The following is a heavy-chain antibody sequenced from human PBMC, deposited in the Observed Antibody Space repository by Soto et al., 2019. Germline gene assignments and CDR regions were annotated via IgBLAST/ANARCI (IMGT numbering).Heavy chain of an antibody. CDR1: GFTFSSYG. V-gene: IGHV3-33*01. CDR2: IWYDGSSK. D-gene: IGHD5-18*01. Sequence: QVQLVESGGGVVQPGRSLRLSCAASGFTFSSYGMHWVRQAPGKGLEWVAIIWYDGSSKYYADSVKGRFTISRDNSKNTLYLQMNSLRAEDTAVYYCARDSSFPGYSYGPIDYWGQGTLVTVSS. J-gene: IGHJ4*02. CDR3: ARDSSFPGYSYGPIDY.